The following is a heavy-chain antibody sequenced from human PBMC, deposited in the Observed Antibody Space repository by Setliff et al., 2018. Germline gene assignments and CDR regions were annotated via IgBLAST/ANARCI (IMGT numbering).Heavy chain of an antibody. CDR3: ARTSSGRYFDL. CDR1: DFSVSSNYY. V-gene: IGHV4-38-2*01. CDR2: VYYSGST. J-gene: IGHJ2*01. Sequence: PSETLSLTCAVSDFSVSSNYYWGWIRQPPGKGLEWIANVYYSGSTYYSPSLKSRVTMSVDTSKNQFSLNLCSVTAADTAVYYCARTSSGRYFDLWGRGTLVTVSS.